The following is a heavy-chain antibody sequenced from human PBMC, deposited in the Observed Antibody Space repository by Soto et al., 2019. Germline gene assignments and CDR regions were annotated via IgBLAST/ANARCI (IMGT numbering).Heavy chain of an antibody. V-gene: IGHV1-58*02. CDR2: IVVGSGNT. CDR1: GFTFTSSA. CDR3: AADPNSRSFGQVWGSYRYTGLSFDY. J-gene: IGHJ4*02. D-gene: IGHD3-16*02. Sequence: SVKVSCKASGFTFTSSAMQWVRQARGQRLEWIGWIVVGSGNTNYAQKFQERVTITRDMSTSTAYMELSSLRSEDTAVYYCAADPNSRSFGQVWGSYRYTGLSFDYWGQGTLVTVSS.